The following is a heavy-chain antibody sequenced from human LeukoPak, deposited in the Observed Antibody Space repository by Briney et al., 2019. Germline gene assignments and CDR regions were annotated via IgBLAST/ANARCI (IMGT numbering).Heavy chain of an antibody. CDR2: ISYDGSNK. J-gene: IGHJ4*02. CDR1: GFTFSSYA. Sequence: GGSLRLSCAASGFTFSSYAMHWVRQAPGKGLEWVAVISYDGSNKYYADSVKGRFTIPRDNSKNTLYLQMNSLRAEDTAVYYCAKGGVAVALDYWGQGTLVTVSS. V-gene: IGHV3-30-3*01. CDR3: AKGGVAVALDY. D-gene: IGHD6-19*01.